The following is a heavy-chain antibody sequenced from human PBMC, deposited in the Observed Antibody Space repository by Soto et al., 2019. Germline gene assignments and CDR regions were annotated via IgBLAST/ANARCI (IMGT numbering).Heavy chain of an antibody. CDR2: IWYDGSNK. V-gene: IGHV3-33*01. CDR3: ARAPNSSSWYLRYYMDV. Sequence: QVQLVESGGGVVQPGRSLRLSCAASGFTFSSYGMHWVRQAPGKGLEWVAVIWYDGSNKYYADSVKGRFTISRDNSKNTLYLQMNSLRAEDTAVYYCARAPNSSSWYLRYYMDVWGKGTTVTVSS. J-gene: IGHJ6*03. D-gene: IGHD6-13*01. CDR1: GFTFSSYG.